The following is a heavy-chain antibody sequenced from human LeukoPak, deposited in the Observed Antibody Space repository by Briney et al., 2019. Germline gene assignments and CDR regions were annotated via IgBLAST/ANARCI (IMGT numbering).Heavy chain of an antibody. CDR2: VNKDGSEK. Sequence: GGSLRLSCAASGFTFSNYWMAWVRRAPGRGLEWVANVNKDGSEKYYLDSVRGRFTISRDNAKNSLYLQMNSLGAEDTAVYYCARDESTTADAFDIWGQGTMVTVSS. CDR3: ARDESTTADAFDI. V-gene: IGHV3-7*01. D-gene: IGHD4-17*01. CDR1: GFTFSNYW. J-gene: IGHJ3*02.